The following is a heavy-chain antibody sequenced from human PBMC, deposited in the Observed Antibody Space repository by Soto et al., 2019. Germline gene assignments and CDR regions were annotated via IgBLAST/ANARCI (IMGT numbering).Heavy chain of an antibody. V-gene: IGHV1-69*01. CDR1: GDTFSGYG. Sequence: QVQLVQSGAEVKKSGSSVKVSCKAAGDTFSGYGFSWVRQAPGQGLEWMGGIVPMFGTPSYAQKFQGRVTITADESTSAVYMELSSLRSEDTAVYYCARMSGSGNYFFDYWGQGTLVTVSS. J-gene: IGHJ4*02. D-gene: IGHD1-26*01. CDR2: IVPMFGTP. CDR3: ARMSGSGNYFFDY.